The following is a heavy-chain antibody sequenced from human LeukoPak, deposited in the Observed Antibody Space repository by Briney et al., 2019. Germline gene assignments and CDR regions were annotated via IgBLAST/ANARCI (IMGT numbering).Heavy chain of an antibody. CDR3: ARDPGGKYYDFWSGYSYYYYMDV. V-gene: IGHV3-33*01. J-gene: IGHJ6*03. CDR1: GFTFSSYG. D-gene: IGHD3-3*01. CDR2: IWYDGSNK. Sequence: GGSLRLSCAASGFTFSSYGMHWVRQAPGKGLEWVAVIWYDGSNKYYADSVKGRFTISRDNSKNTLYLQMNSLRAEDTAVYYCARDPGGKYYDFWSGYSYYYYMDVWGKGTTVTVSS.